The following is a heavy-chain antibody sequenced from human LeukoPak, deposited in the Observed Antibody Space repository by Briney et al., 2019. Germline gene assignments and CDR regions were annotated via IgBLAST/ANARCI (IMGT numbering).Heavy chain of an antibody. D-gene: IGHD6-13*01. CDR3: ATSSAAGTYYFDY. Sequence: SETLSLTCTVSGGSISSYYWSWIRQPPGKGLEWIGYIYYSGSTNYNPSLKSRVTISVDTSKNQFSLKLSSVTAADTAAYYCATSSAAGTYYFDYWGQGTLVTVSS. J-gene: IGHJ4*02. CDR1: GGSISSYY. CDR2: IYYSGST. V-gene: IGHV4-59*01.